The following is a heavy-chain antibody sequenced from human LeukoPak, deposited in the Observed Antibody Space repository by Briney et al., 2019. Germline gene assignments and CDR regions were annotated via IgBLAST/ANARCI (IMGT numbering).Heavy chain of an antibody. D-gene: IGHD3-22*01. CDR3: AKSDHGTGYYHY. J-gene: IGHJ4*02. CDR2: ISDSGTGT. V-gene: IGHV3-23*01. CDR1: EFTFSSYA. Sequence: GGSLRLSCAASEFTFSSYAMSWVRQAPEKGLEWVSSISDSGTGTYYAVSVRGRFTISRDNSKNTLYLQMDSLRAEDTAVYYCAKSDHGTGYYHYWGQGTLVTVSS.